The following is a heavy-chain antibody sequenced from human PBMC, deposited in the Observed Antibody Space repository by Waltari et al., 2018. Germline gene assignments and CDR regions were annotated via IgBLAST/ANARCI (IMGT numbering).Heavy chain of an antibody. D-gene: IGHD1-26*01. Sequence: QVQLVQSGAEVKKPGASVKVSCKASGYTFTSYAMHWVRQAPGQRLEWMGWINAGNGNTKYSQKVQGRGTITRDTSASTAYMELSSLRSEDTAVYYCARDKYGGASNAFDIWGQGTMVTVSS. CDR3: ARDKYGGASNAFDI. J-gene: IGHJ3*02. V-gene: IGHV1-3*01. CDR2: INAGNGNT. CDR1: GYTFTSYA.